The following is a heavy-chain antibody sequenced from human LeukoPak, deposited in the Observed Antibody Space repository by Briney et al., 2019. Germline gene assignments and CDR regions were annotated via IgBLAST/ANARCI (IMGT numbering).Heavy chain of an antibody. CDR2: INPSGGST. D-gene: IGHD3-22*01. CDR1: AYTFTSYY. Sequence: ASVKVSCKASAYTFTSYYMHWVRQAPGQGLDWMGVINPSGGSTSYAQKFQGRVTMTRDTSTSTVYMELSSLRSEDTAVYYCARGSYYDSSWGGAFDIWGQGTMVTVSS. V-gene: IGHV1-46*01. J-gene: IGHJ3*02. CDR3: ARGSYYDSSWGGAFDI.